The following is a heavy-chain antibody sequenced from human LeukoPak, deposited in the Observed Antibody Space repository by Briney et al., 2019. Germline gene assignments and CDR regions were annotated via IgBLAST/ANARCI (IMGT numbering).Heavy chain of an antibody. V-gene: IGHV3-48*01. D-gene: IGHD6-13*01. Sequence: GGSLRLSCVVSGLTSSSYSMNWVRQAPGKGLEWVSYISSSSSPIYDSDSVKGRFTISRDNAKNSLYLEMNSLRAEDTAVYYCVRELSGILGFDYWGRGTLVTVSS. CDR1: GLTSSSYS. CDR3: VRELSGILGFDY. J-gene: IGHJ4*02. CDR2: ISSSSSPI.